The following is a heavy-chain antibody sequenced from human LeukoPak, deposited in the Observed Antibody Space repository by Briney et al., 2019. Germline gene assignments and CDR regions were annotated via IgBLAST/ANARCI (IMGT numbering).Heavy chain of an antibody. D-gene: IGHD4-17*01. CDR2: INWNGGRT. V-gene: IGHV3-20*01. CDR1: GFTFDDYG. CDR3: AKVTTYGFDAFDI. Sequence: PGGSLRLSCVASGFTFDDYGMSWVRQAPGKGLEWVSAINWNGGRTAYADSVKGRFTISRDNAKNSLYLQMSSLRAEDTALYHCAKVTTYGFDAFDIWGQGTMVTVSS. J-gene: IGHJ3*02.